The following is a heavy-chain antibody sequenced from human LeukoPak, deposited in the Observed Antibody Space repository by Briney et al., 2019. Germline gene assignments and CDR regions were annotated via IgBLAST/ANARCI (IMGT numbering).Heavy chain of an antibody. CDR2: ICSGGST. CDR3: ASSSSSNQYYYYGMDV. J-gene: IGHJ6*02. CDR1: GFTVSSNY. D-gene: IGHD6-13*01. V-gene: IGHV3-53*01. Sequence: GGSLRLSCAASGFTVSSNYMSWVRQAPGKGLEWVSVICSGGSTYYADSVKGRFTISRDNSKNTLYLQMNSLRAEDTAVYYCASSSSSNQYYYYGMDVWGQGTTVTVSS.